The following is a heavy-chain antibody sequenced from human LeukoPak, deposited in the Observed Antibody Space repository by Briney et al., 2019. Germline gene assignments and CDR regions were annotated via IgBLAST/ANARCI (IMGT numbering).Heavy chain of an antibody. CDR2: IYYSGST. CDR1: GGSISSSSYY. CDR3: ARVMERRTAPFDY. V-gene: IGHV4-39*01. J-gene: IGHJ4*02. Sequence: PSETLSLTCTVSGGSISSSSYYWGWIRQPPGKGLEWIGSIYYSGSTYYNPSLKSRVTISVDTSKNQFSLKLSSVTAADTAVYYCARVMERRTAPFDYWGQGTLVTVSS. D-gene: IGHD1-1*01.